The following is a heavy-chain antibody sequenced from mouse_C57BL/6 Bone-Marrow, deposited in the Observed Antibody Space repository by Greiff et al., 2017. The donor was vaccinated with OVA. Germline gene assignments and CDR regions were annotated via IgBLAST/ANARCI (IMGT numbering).Heavy chain of an antibody. J-gene: IGHJ2*01. Sequence: VQLQQSGAELVRPGASVKLSCTASGFNIKDDYMHWVKQRPEQGLEWIGWIDPENGDTEYASKFQGKATITADTSSNTAYLQLSSLTSEDTAVYYCTTSSNYDWGQGTTLTVSS. D-gene: IGHD2-5*01. V-gene: IGHV14-4*01. CDR3: TTSSNYD. CDR1: GFNIKDDY. CDR2: IDPENGDT.